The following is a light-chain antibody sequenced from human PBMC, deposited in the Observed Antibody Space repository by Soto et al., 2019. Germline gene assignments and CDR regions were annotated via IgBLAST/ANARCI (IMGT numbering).Light chain of an antibody. V-gene: IGKV1D-16*01. J-gene: IGKJ1*01. CDR1: QGISTW. Sequence: DIQMTQSPSSLSASVGDRVTITCRASQGISTWLAWYQQKPEKAPKTLIFDASTLQGGVPSRFSGSGSGTDFTLTISSLQPEDFATYYCLQDYNYPRTFGQGTKVDIK. CDR2: DAS. CDR3: LQDYNYPRT.